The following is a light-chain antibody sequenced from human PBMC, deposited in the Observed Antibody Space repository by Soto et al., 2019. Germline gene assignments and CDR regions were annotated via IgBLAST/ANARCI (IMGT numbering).Light chain of an antibody. CDR2: DVI. Sequence: QSALTQPASVSGSPGQSITLACTGSSSDIGGYNFVSWYQQHPGEAPKLMIYDVIKRPSGVSGRFSGSKSGNTASLSISGLQPEDEAHYYCSSYTATSTAVFGGGTKLTVL. CDR3: SSYTATSTAV. V-gene: IGLV2-14*03. J-gene: IGLJ2*01. CDR1: SSDIGGYNF.